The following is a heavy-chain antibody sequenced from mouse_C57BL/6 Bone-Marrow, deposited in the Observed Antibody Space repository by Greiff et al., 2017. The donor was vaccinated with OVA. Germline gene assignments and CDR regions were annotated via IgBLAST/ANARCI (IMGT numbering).Heavy chain of an antibody. J-gene: IGHJ1*03. D-gene: IGHD1-1*01. CDR1: GYTFTSYW. CDR3: ARRYYGSSYWYFDV. V-gene: IGHV1-55*01. CDR2: IYPGSGST. Sequence: QVQLKQSGAELVKPGASVKMSCKASGYTFTSYWITWVKQRPGQGLEWIGDIYPGSGSTNYNEKFKSKATLTVDTSSSTAYMQRSSLTSEDSAVYYCARRYYGSSYWYFDVWGTGTTVTVSS.